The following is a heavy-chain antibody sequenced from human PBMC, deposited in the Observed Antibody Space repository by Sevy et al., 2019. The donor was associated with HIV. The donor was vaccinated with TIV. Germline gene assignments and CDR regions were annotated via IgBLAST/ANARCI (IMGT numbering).Heavy chain of an antibody. D-gene: IGHD4-17*01. CDR1: GYTFTSYG. Sequence: ASVKVSCKASGYTFTSYGISWVRQAPGQGLEWLGWISAYNGNTNYAQKLQGRVTMTTDTSTSTAYMELRSLRSDDTAVYYCARESDYGDYLAVDYWGQGTLVTVSS. CDR3: ARESDYGDYLAVDY. J-gene: IGHJ4*02. CDR2: ISAYNGNT. V-gene: IGHV1-18*01.